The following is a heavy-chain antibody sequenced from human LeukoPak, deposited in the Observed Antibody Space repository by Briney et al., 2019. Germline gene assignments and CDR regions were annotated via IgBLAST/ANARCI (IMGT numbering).Heavy chain of an antibody. CDR2: ITAYSGDT. CDR1: GYTFTSCG. CDR3: ARDLERWLQSRNYYYYGMDV. V-gene: IGHV1-18*01. Sequence: ASVMVSCKASGYTFTSCGISWVRQAPGQWLEWMGWITAYSGDTNYAQNLHGRVTMTTDTSTSTAYMELRSLRSDDTAVYYCARDLERWLQSRNYYYYGMDVWGQGTTVTVSS. J-gene: IGHJ6*02. D-gene: IGHD5-24*01.